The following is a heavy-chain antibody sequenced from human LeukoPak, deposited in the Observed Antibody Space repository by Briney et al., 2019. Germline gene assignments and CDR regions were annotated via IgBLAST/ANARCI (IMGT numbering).Heavy chain of an antibody. Sequence: GASVKVSCKVSGYTLTELSMHWVRQAPGKGLEWMGGFDPEDGETIYAQKFQGRVTMTGDTSTDTAYMELSSLRSDDTAVYYCARSRDWSRSHYYYYMDVWGKGTTVTVSS. CDR2: FDPEDGET. CDR1: GYTLTELS. J-gene: IGHJ6*03. CDR3: ARSRDWSRSHYYYYMDV. V-gene: IGHV1-24*01. D-gene: IGHD2-21*01.